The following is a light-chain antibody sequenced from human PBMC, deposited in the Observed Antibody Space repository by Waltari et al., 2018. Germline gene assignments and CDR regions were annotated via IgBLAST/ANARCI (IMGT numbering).Light chain of an antibody. CDR1: SRVCGGDNF. V-gene: IGLV2-14*01. Sequence: QSALTQPAPESGSPGQSITISCTGTSRVCGGDNFVSWYQQYPGKAPKLMIYDVSNRPSGISHRFSGSKSGNTASLTISGLQAEDEADYYCGSYASSSTFVFGTGTKVTVL. J-gene: IGLJ1*01. CDR2: DVS. CDR3: GSYASSSTFV.